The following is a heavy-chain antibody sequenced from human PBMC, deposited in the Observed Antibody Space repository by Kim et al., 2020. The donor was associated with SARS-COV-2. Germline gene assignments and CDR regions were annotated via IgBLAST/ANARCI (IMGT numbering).Heavy chain of an antibody. CDR3: ARMNPQLTTLIYYYYGMDV. Sequence: ASVKVSCKASGYTFTSYDINWVRQATGQGLEWMGWMNPNSGNTGYAQKFQGRVTMTRNTSISTAYMELSSLRSEDTAVYYCARMNPQLTTLIYYYYGMDVWGQGTTVTVSS. J-gene: IGHJ6*02. V-gene: IGHV1-8*01. CDR2: MNPNSGNT. CDR1: GYTFTSYD. D-gene: IGHD4-17*01.